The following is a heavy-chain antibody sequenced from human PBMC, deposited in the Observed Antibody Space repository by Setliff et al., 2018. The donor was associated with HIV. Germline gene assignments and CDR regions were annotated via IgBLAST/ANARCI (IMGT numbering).Heavy chain of an antibody. J-gene: IGHJ4*02. CDR1: GASITSHN. V-gene: IGHV4-4*07. D-gene: IGHD7-27*01. Sequence: PSETLSLTCSVSGASITSHNWSWIRQAAGKGLEWIGRIYTSGYTHYNPSLKSRVTISVDTSKNQFSLELTSVTAADTAVYYCARHVDWGPLDFWGQGTLVTVSS. CDR3: ARHVDWGPLDF. CDR2: IYTSGYT.